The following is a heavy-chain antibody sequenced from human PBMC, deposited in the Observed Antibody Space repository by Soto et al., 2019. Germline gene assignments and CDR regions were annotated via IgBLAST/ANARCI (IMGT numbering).Heavy chain of an antibody. CDR2: XWXDGSNK. J-gene: IGHJ4*02. CDR3: XXXXXXXXXXXXY. CDR1: GFTFSSYG. V-gene: IGHV3-33*01. Sequence: QVQLVESGGGVVQPGRSLRLSCAASGFTFSSYGMHWVXXAPGKRLEWVAVXWXDGSNKYYXDSVKGRFTISRDNXXXXXXXXXXXXXXXXXXXXXXXXXXXXXXXXXXYWGQGTLVTVSS.